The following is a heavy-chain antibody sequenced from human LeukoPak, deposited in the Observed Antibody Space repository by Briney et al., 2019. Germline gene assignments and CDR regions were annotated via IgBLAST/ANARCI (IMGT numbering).Heavy chain of an antibody. CDR3: ARDPWALLWFGEFDT. Sequence: HPGGSLRLSCAASGFTFSSYWMSWVRQAPGKGLEWVANIKQDGSEKYYVDSVKGRFTISRDNAKNSLYLQMNSLRAEDTAVYYCARDPWALLWFGEFDTWGQGTLVTVSS. D-gene: IGHD3-10*01. CDR2: IKQDGSEK. J-gene: IGHJ5*02. CDR1: GFTFSSYW. V-gene: IGHV3-7*01.